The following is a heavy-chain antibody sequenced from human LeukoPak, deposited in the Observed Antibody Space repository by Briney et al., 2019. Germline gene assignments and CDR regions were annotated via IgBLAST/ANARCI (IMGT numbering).Heavy chain of an antibody. CDR2: ISSSGSTI. J-gene: IGHJ6*04. V-gene: IGHV3-11*04. CDR1: GFTFSDHY. Sequence: GGSLRLSCAASGFTFSDHYMTWVRQAPGKGLEWVSYISSSGSTIYYADSVKGRFTISRDNAKNSLYLQMNSLRAEDTAVYYCAELGITMIGGVWGKGTTVTISS. D-gene: IGHD3-10*02. CDR3: AELGITMIGGV.